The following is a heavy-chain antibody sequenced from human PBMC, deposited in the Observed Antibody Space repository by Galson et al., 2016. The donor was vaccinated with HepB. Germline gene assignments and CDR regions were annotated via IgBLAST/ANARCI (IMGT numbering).Heavy chain of an antibody. J-gene: IGHJ6*02. CDR1: GFTFTSYS. CDR3: VKDVTAGGMVI. D-gene: IGHD3-16*01. CDR2: ISSSSTYI. Sequence: LRLSCAASGFTFTSYSMNWVRQAPGKGLEWVSSISSSSTYIYYADSVKGRFTISRDNAKNSLYLQMNSLRVEDTALYHCVKDVTAGGMVIWGQGTTVTVS. V-gene: IGHV3-21*04.